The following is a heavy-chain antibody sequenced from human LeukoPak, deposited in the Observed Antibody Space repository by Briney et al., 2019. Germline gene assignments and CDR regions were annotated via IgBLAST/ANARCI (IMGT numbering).Heavy chain of an antibody. CDR2: ISGSGGST. V-gene: IGHV3-23*01. J-gene: IGHJ4*02. CDR3: AKPLNYYHDSSGYFDY. CDR1: GFTFSSYA. D-gene: IGHD3-22*01. Sequence: AGGSLRLSCAASGFTFSSYAMSWVRQAPGQGLEWVSAISGSGGSTYYADSVKGRFTISRDNSKNTLYLQMNSLRAEDTAVYYCAKPLNYYHDSSGYFDYWGQGTLVTVSS.